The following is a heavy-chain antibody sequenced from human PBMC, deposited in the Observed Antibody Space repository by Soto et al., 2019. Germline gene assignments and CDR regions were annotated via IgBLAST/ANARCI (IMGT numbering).Heavy chain of an antibody. CDR3: AKDAARTSGWYYFDH. CDR1: GFTFSTQA. Sequence: EVQLLESGGGLIQPGGSLRLSCAASGFTFSTQAMGWVRQVPGKGLEWVSVMSYSGDETYYADSVKSRFTISRDNSENTLYLQMSSLRVEDTAIYYCAKDAARTSGWYYFDHWGQGALVTVTS. CDR2: MSYSGDET. V-gene: IGHV3-23*01. J-gene: IGHJ4*02. D-gene: IGHD6-19*01.